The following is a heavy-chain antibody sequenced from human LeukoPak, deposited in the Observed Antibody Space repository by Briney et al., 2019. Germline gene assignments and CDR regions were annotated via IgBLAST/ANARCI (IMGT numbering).Heavy chain of an antibody. V-gene: IGHV1-46*01. CDR1: GYTFTSYY. CDR2: INPSGGDT. D-gene: IGHD1-14*01. J-gene: IGHJ4*02. CDR3: AREVMDNLRFDY. Sequence: GASVKVSCKASGYTFTSYYMHWVRQAPEQGLEWMGIINPSGGDTSYAQKLQGRLTMTRDTSTNTVYMELSSLRSEDTAVYYCAREVMDNLRFDYWGQGTLVTVSS.